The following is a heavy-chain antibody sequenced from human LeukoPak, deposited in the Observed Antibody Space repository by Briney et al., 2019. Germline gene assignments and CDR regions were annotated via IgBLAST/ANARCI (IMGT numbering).Heavy chain of an antibody. V-gene: IGHV3-64*01. CDR1: GFTFSSYA. D-gene: IGHD4-23*01. Sequence: GGSLRLSCAASGFTFSSYAMHWVRQAPGKGLEYVSAISSNGGSTYYANSVKGRFTISRDNSKNTLYLQMGSLRAEDMAVFYCARVGGNSEYWGQGTPVTVSS. CDR2: ISSNGGST. J-gene: IGHJ4*02. CDR3: ARVGGNSEY.